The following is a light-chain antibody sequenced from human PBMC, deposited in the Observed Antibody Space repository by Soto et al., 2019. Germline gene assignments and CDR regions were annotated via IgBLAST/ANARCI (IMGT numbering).Light chain of an antibody. CDR3: LQDDAYPLT. CDR2: SAS. Sequence: AIPMTQSPSSLSASVGDRVTVTCRASHDIRTDLGWYQQRPGKAPQLLIYSASRLQSGVPSRFSGSGSGTDFTLTISSLQPEDVAIYYCLQDDAYPLTFGGGTKVAI. J-gene: IGKJ4*01. V-gene: IGKV1-6*01. CDR1: HDIRTD.